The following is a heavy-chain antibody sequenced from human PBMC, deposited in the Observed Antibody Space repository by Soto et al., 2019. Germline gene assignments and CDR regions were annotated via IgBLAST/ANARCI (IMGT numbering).Heavy chain of an antibody. CDR2: IFPADSDT. CDR3: ARGGKTSYGMDV. V-gene: IGHV5-51*01. CDR1: GYSFTSKL. D-gene: IGHD3-16*01. Sequence: GESLKNSCQDSGYSFTSKLIGWVRPMPGKGLEWMGIIFPADSDTRYSPSFQGQVTISADKSISTAYLQWSSLKASDTAIYYCARGGKTSYGMDVWGQGTTVTVSS. J-gene: IGHJ6*02.